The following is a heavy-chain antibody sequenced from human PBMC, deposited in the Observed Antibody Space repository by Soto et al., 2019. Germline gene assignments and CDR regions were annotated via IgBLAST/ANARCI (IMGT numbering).Heavy chain of an antibody. CDR3: AGDPDSHYNDSHASSYP. CDR2: IIPIIGII. Sequence: GASVKVSCKASGGTFSTYTITWVRQAPGQGLEWMGRIIPIIGIINYAQKLQGRVTISADKFTGTAYMELTRLRSDDTAVYYCAGDPDSHYNDSHASSYPWGQGTLVTVSS. V-gene: IGHV1-69*04. CDR1: GGTFSTYT. J-gene: IGHJ5*02. D-gene: IGHD3-22*01.